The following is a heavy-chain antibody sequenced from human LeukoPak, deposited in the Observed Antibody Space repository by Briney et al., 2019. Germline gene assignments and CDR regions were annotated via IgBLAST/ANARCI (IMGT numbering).Heavy chain of an antibody. J-gene: IGHJ4*02. Sequence: GGSLRLACAVSGFTFSNYGMSWVRQAPGKGLEWVSVISSSGDSTYYADSVKGRFTISIDNSKNTLYLQMNGLRAEDTAIYYCAKDDGNNAKLLLDYWGQGTLVTVSS. CDR3: AKDDGNNAKLLLDY. CDR2: ISSSGDST. V-gene: IGHV3-23*01. CDR1: GFTFSNYG. D-gene: IGHD2/OR15-2a*01.